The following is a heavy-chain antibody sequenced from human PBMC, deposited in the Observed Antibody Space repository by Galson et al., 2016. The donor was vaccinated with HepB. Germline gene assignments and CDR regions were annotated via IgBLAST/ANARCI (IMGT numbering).Heavy chain of an antibody. V-gene: IGHV1-69*13. J-gene: IGHJ4*02. CDR2: IIPMFGTTNYA. D-gene: IGHD5/OR15-5a*01. Sequence: SVKVSCKASGCIFSNYAISWVRQAPGQGLEWMGGIIPMFGTTNYANYAQKFQGIVTSSAGEATSTGYMELSSLRSEDTAVYYCGRVKGLSTSGQDYYFDYWGQGTLVTVAS. CDR3: GRVKGLSTSGQDYYFDY. CDR1: GCIFSNYA.